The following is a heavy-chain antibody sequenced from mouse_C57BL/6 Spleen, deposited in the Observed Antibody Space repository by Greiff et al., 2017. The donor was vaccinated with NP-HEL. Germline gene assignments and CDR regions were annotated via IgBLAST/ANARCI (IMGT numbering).Heavy chain of an antibody. Sequence: QVQLKQPGAELVKPGASVKLSCKASGYTFTSYWMHWVKQRPGQGLEWIGMIHPNSGSTNYNEKFKSKATLTVDKSSSTAYMQLSSLTSEDSAVYYCARDYGNYVWFAYWGQGTLVTVSA. J-gene: IGHJ3*01. CDR3: ARDYGNYVWFAY. CDR1: GYTFTSYW. CDR2: IHPNSGST. D-gene: IGHD2-1*01. V-gene: IGHV1-64*01.